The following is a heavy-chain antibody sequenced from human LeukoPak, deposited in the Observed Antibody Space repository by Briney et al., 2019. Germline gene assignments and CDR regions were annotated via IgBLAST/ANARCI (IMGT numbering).Heavy chain of an antibody. D-gene: IGHD4-11*01. V-gene: IGHV1-8*03. CDR1: GYTFTSYD. J-gene: IGHJ6*03. CDR3: ARGDYSNYYYYYMDV. CDR2: MNPNSGNT. Sequence: ASVKVSCKASGYTFTSYDINWVRQATGQGLEWMGWMNPNSGNTGYAQKFQGRVTITADKSTSTAYMELSSLRSEDTAVYYCARGDYSNYYYYYMDVWGKGTTVTVSS.